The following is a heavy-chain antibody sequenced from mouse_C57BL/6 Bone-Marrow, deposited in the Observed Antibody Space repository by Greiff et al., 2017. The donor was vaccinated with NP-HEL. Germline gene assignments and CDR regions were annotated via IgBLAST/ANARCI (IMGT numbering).Heavy chain of an antibody. Sequence: EVMLVESGGGLVQPGGSLKLSCAASGFTFSDYGMAWVRQAPRKGPAWVAFISNLAYSIYYADTVTGRLTISRENAKNTLYLEMSSLRSEDTAMYYCARHYYGNYYYAMDYWGQGTSVTVSS. D-gene: IGHD2-1*01. V-gene: IGHV5-15*01. J-gene: IGHJ4*01. CDR1: GFTFSDYG. CDR2: ISNLAYSI. CDR3: ARHYYGNYYYAMDY.